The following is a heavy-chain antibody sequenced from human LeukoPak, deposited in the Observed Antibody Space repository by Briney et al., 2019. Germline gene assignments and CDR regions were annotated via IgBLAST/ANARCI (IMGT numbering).Heavy chain of an antibody. V-gene: IGHV3-7*01. CDR2: IKQDGSEK. J-gene: IGHJ4*02. Sequence: PGGSLRLSCAASGFTFSSYWMSWVRQAPGKGLEWVANIKQDGSEKYYVDSVKGRFTISRDNAKNSLYLQMSSLRAEDTAVYYCARGGHHYYDSSAIDYWGQGTLVTVSS. CDR3: ARGGHHYYDSSAIDY. D-gene: IGHD3-22*01. CDR1: GFTFSSYW.